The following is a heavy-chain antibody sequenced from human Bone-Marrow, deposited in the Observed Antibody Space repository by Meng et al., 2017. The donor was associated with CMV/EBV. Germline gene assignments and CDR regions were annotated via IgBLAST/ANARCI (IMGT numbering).Heavy chain of an antibody. CDR3: ARDTVVTPPYYYYGMDV. Sequence: SETLSLTCTVSGGSVSSGSYYWSWIRQPPGKGLEWIGYIYYSGSTNYNPSLKSRVTISVDTSKNQFSLKLSSVTAADTAVYYCARDTVVTPPYYYYGMDVSGQGTTVTLSS. J-gene: IGHJ6*02. D-gene: IGHD4-23*01. V-gene: IGHV4-61*01. CDR2: IYYSGST. CDR1: GGSVSSGSYY.